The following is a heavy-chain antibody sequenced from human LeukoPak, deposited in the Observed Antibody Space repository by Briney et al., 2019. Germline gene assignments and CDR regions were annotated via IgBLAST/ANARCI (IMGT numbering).Heavy chain of an antibody. J-gene: IGHJ4*02. CDR3: ARRNTAMVAGLDY. CDR2: MNPNSGNT. D-gene: IGHD5-18*01. Sequence: TSVKVSCKASGYTFTTYDINWVRQATGQGLEWMGWMNPNSGNTGYAQKFQGRVTMTRNTSISTAFMELSGLRSEDTAVYFCARRNTAMVAGLDYWGQGSLAPSPQ. CDR1: GYTFTTYD. V-gene: IGHV1-8*01.